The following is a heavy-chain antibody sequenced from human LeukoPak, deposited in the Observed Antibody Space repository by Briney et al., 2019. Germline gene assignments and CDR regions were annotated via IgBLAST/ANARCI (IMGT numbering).Heavy chain of an antibody. Sequence: PGGSLRLSCAASGFTFSSYAMHWVRQAPGKGLEGVAVISYDGSNKYYADSVKGRFTISRDNSKNTLYLQMNSLRAEDTAVYYCARPKTHSSSWYFFDYWGQGTLVTVSS. V-gene: IGHV3-30*01. J-gene: IGHJ4*02. CDR3: ARPKTHSSSWYFFDY. CDR2: ISYDGSNK. CDR1: GFTFSSYA. D-gene: IGHD6-13*01.